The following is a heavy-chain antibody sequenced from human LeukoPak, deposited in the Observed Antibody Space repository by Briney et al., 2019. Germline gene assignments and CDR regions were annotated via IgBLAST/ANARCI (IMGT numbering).Heavy chain of an antibody. V-gene: IGHV3-74*01. Sequence: GGSLRLSCAAAGLTFGSYWMHWVRQTPGKGPVWVSHINGDGSTTRYADSVKGRFTISRDNAKNTLFLQMNSLRVEDSAIYYCATPHDYDSSGYRNWGQGTLVTVSS. J-gene: IGHJ1*01. CDR3: ATPHDYDSSGYRN. D-gene: IGHD3-22*01. CDR2: INGDGSTT. CDR1: GLTFGSYW.